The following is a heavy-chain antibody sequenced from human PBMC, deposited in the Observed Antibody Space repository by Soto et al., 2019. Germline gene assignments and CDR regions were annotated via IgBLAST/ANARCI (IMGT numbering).Heavy chain of an antibody. CDR1: GFTFSSYW. CDR2: IKQDGSEK. CDR3: AREDKDGAFDI. Sequence: EVQLVESGGGLVQPGGSLRLSCAASGFTFSSYWMSWVRQAPGKGLEWVANIKQDGSEKYYVDSVKGRFTISRDNAKNSLYMQMNSLRAEDTAVYYCAREDKDGAFDIWGQGTMVTVSS. V-gene: IGHV3-7*04. J-gene: IGHJ3*02.